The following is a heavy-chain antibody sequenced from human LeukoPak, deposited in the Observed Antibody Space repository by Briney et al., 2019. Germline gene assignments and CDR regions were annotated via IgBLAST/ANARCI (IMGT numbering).Heavy chain of an antibody. CDR1: GYTFTGYY. D-gene: IGHD3-10*01. V-gene: IGHV1-2*02. CDR3: ARYLYYYGSGSYSWFDP. J-gene: IGHJ5*02. Sequence: GASVKVSCKASGYTFTGYYMHWVRQAPGRGLEWMGWINPNSGGTNYAQKFQGRVTMTRDTSISTAYMELSRLGSDDTAVYYCARYLYYYGSGSYSWFDPWGQGTLVTVSS. CDR2: INPNSGGT.